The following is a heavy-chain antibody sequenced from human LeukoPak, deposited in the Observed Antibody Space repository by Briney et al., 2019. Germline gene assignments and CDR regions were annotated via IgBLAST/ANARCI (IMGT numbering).Heavy chain of an antibody. CDR3: ARVTYGSGTYGAFDY. Sequence: PGGSLRLSCAASGFTFSSHGMSWVRQAPGKGLEWVSTISGSGDNTYYADSVKGRFTIYGDNSKNTLYLQMNSLRAEDTAVYYCARVTYGSGTYGAFDYWGQGTLVTVSS. V-gene: IGHV3-23*01. CDR2: ISGSGDNT. D-gene: IGHD3-10*01. CDR1: GFTFSSHG. J-gene: IGHJ4*02.